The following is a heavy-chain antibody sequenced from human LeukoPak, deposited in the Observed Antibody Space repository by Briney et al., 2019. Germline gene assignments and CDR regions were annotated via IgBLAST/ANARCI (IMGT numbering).Heavy chain of an antibody. Sequence: SETLSLTCGVSGGSISNTNWWTWVRPPPGKGLEWIGEVNLQGSTNYNPSLKSRVTISVDTSKNQFSLKLNSVTAADTAVYYCARDRYFRGDFNYWGQGTLVTVSS. D-gene: IGHD3-16*01. CDR1: GGSISNTNW. CDR2: VNLQGST. J-gene: IGHJ4*02. V-gene: IGHV4-4*02. CDR3: ARDRYFRGDFNY.